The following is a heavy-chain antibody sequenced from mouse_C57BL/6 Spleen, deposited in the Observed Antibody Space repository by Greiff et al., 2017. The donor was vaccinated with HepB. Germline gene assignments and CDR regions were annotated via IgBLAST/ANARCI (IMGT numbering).Heavy chain of an antibody. Sequence: EVQLVESGGGLVQPGGSLKLSCAASGFTFSDYYMYWVRQTPEKRLEWVAYISNGGGSTYYPDTVKGRFTISRDNAKNTLYLQMSRLKSEDTAMYYCARHELGLAWFAYWGQGTLVTVSA. CDR1: GFTFSDYY. CDR2: ISNGGGST. D-gene: IGHD4-1*01. CDR3: ARHELGLAWFAY. V-gene: IGHV5-12*01. J-gene: IGHJ3*01.